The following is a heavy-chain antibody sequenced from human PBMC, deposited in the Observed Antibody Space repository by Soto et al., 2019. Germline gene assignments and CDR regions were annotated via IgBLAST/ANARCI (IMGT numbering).Heavy chain of an antibody. V-gene: IGHV6-1*01. CDR2: TYYRSKWFN. CDR1: GDSVSSNSAA. Sequence: QVQLQQSGPGLVKPSQTLSVTCAISGDSVSSNSAAWNWIRQSPSRGLEWLGRTYYRSKWFNDYAVSLKSRININPDTAKNQFSLQLNSVTPDDTAVYYCARGTTAFDYWGQGTLVTVSS. D-gene: IGHD1-26*01. J-gene: IGHJ4*02. CDR3: ARGTTAFDY.